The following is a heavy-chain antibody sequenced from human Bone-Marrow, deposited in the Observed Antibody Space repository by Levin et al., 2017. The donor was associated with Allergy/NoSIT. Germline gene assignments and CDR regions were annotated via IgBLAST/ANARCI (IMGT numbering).Heavy chain of an antibody. J-gene: IGHJ3*01. CDR3: ARDALECRGCALDL. D-gene: IGHD5-12*01. CDR2: LNQDGSDK. Sequence: GESLKISCAASGFTFSNYYMSWVRQAPGKGLEWVANLNQDGSDKRYVDSVKGRFTIARDNAKNSLYLQMDSLRVEDTAVYSCARDALECRGCALDLWGQGTMVTVSP. V-gene: IGHV3-7*01. CDR1: GFTFSNYY.